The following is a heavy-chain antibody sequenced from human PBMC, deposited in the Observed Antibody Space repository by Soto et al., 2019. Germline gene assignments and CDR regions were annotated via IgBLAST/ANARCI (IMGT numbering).Heavy chain of an antibody. D-gene: IGHD6-13*01. Sequence: ASVKVSCKASGYTFTSYAMHWVRQAPGQRLEWMGWINAGNGNTKYSQKFQGRVTITRDTSASTAYMELSSLRSEDTAVYYCAREGLYSSSWYGVSGYWGQGTLVTVSS. V-gene: IGHV1-3*01. CDR1: GYTFTSYA. CDR3: AREGLYSSSWYGVSGY. J-gene: IGHJ4*02. CDR2: INAGNGNT.